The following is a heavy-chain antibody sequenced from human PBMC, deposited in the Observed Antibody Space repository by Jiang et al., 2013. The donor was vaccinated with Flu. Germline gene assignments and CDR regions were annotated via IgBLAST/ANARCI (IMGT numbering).Heavy chain of an antibody. D-gene: IGHD2-15*01. CDR1: GGSISSYY. Sequence: TCTVSGGSISSYYWSWIRQPPGKGLEWIGYIYYSGSTNYNPSLKSRVTISVDTSKNQFSLKLSSVTAADTAVYYCARGYCSGGSCSEFDPWGQGTLVTVSS. CDR2: IYYSGST. CDR3: ARGYCSGGSCSEFDP. J-gene: IGHJ5*02. V-gene: IGHV4-59*01.